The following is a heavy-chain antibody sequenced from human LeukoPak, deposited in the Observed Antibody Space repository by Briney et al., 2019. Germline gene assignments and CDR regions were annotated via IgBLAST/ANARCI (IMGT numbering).Heavy chain of an antibody. J-gene: IGHJ4*02. Sequence: GGSLRLSCAASGFTFSSYAMSWVRQAPGKGLERVAVISYDGSNKYYADSVKGRFTISRGNSKNTLYLQMNSLRAEDTAVYYCAKSKPLAVAGYYFDYWGQGTLVTVSS. CDR2: ISYDGSNK. V-gene: IGHV3-30*18. CDR3: AKSKPLAVAGYYFDY. CDR1: GFTFSSYA. D-gene: IGHD6-19*01.